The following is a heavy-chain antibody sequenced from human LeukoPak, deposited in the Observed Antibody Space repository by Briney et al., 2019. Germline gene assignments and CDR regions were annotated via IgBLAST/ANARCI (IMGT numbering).Heavy chain of an antibody. D-gene: IGHD2-8*01. CDR2: INPKSGGT. V-gene: IGHV1-2*06. CDR1: GYTFTGYH. J-gene: IGHJ3*02. Sequence: ASVKVSCKASGYTFTGYHMHWVRQAPGQGLEWMVRINPKSGGTNCEQKFQGRVTMTRDTSISTAYMDLSRLRSDDTAVYYCAKSQEIVLKVYGMDIWGQGTMVTVSS. CDR3: AKSQEIVLKVYGMDI.